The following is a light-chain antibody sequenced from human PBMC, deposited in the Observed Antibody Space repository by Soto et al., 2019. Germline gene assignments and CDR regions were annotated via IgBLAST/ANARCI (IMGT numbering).Light chain of an antibody. CDR1: QSVSNNY. CDR2: GAS. J-gene: IGKJ1*01. V-gene: IGKV3-20*01. Sequence: DIVLTQSSGALSLPPGERATRSCRASQSVSNNYLAWYQQKPGQAPRLLIYGASNRATGIPDRFSGSGSGTDFTLTIIRLEPEDFAVYYCQQYGSSGTFGQGTKVDIK. CDR3: QQYGSSGT.